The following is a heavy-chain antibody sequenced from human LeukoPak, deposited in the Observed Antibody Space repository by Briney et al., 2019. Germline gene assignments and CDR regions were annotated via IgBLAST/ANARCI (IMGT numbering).Heavy chain of an antibody. CDR1: GYSFNSFW. CDR2: IYPGDSDT. CDR3: ARQVGEVYYYYYGMDV. J-gene: IGHJ6*02. V-gene: IGHV5-51*01. Sequence: GESLKISCKGSGYSFNSFWIGWVRQMPGKGLEWMGIIYPGDSDTRYSPSFQGQVTISADKSISTAYLQWSSLKASDTAMYYCARQVGEVYYYYYGMDVWGQGTTVTVSS. D-gene: IGHD2-15*01.